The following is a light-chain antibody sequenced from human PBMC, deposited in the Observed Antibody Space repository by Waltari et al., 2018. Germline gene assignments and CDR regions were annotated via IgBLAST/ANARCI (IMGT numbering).Light chain of an antibody. CDR1: FLAEEY. V-gene: IGLV3-27*01. Sequence: YDLTQPLSVSVSPGQTATITCSGDFLAEEYVRWFQQKPGQAPTLILYKDTERPSGIPERFSGSSSGSTVTLTIRGALLEDEADYHCHAAADNNWFFGGGTKLTVL. J-gene: IGLJ2*01. CDR3: HAAADNNWF. CDR2: KDT.